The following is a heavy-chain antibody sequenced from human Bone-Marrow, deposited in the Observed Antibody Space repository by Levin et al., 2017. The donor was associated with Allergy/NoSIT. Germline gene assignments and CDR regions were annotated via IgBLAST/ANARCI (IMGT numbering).Heavy chain of an antibody. D-gene: IGHD3-22*01. Sequence: KISCKASGSGFSSYVISWVRQAPGQGPEWMGGIVPLFGTANYAQKWQGRLTITADTSTNTAYMELSSLASDDTAVYYCARDSIGEASGSFDYWGQGTLVTVS. CDR1: GSGFSSYV. J-gene: IGHJ4*02. CDR3: ARDSIGEASGSFDY. CDR2: IVPLFGTA. V-gene: IGHV1-69*06.